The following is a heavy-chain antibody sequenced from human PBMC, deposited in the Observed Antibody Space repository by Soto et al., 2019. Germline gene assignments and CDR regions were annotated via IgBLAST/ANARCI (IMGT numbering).Heavy chain of an antibody. CDR3: AGDRGYRNNADFDI. Sequence: HVLLQESGPGLVKPSGTLSLTCDVSDGSIRTTNWWSGVRTPPGKRLERIGEIYHSGSTKDNPSLKSGATISVAKPKNQFSLELTSVSATDTAVYYCAGDRGYRNNADFDIWGQGTLVTVSS. D-gene: IGHD5-12*01. CDR1: DGSIRTTNW. V-gene: IGHV4-4*02. J-gene: IGHJ3*02. CDR2: IYHSGST.